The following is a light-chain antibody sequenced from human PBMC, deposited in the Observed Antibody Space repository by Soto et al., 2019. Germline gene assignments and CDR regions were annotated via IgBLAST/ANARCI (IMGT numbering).Light chain of an antibody. J-gene: IGKJ2*01. V-gene: IGKV3-20*01. CDR3: QHYGNSLYT. CDR1: QSVSSTY. CDR2: GAS. Sequence: EIVLTQSPGTLSLSPGEGATLSCRASQSVSSTYMAWYQQRPGQAPRLLIYGASTRDTGIPDRFSGSGSATDFTLTISSLEPEDFAFYYCQHYGNSLYTFGQGTKLEIK.